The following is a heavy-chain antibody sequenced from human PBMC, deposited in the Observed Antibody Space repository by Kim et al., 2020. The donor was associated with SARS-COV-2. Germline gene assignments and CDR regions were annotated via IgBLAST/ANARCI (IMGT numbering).Heavy chain of an antibody. CDR1: GYTFTSYA. Sequence: ASVKVSCKASGYTFTSYAMHWVRQAPGQRLEWMGWINAGNGNTKYSQKFQGRVTITRDTSASTAYMEPSSLRSEDTAVYYCARGGITYVYFDYWGQGTLVTVSS. D-gene: IGHD3-16*01. V-gene: IGHV1-3*01. J-gene: IGHJ4*02. CDR2: INAGNGNT. CDR3: ARGGITYVYFDY.